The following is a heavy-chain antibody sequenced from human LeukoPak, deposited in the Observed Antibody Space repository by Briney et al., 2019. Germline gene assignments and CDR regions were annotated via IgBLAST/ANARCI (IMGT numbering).Heavy chain of an antibody. Sequence: GGSLRLSCAASGFTVSSNYMSWVRQAPGKGLEWVSVIYSGGSTYYADSVKGRFTISRDNSKNTLYLQMNSLRAEDTAVYYCAFEHCSGGCNQAFDSWGQGTLVTVSS. J-gene: IGHJ4*02. CDR3: AFEHCSGGCNQAFDS. V-gene: IGHV3-66*01. CDR1: GFTVSSNY. CDR2: IYSGGST. D-gene: IGHD2-15*01.